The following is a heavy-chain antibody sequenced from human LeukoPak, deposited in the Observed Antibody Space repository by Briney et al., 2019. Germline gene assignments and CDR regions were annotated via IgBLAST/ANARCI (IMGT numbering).Heavy chain of an antibody. Sequence: GGSLRLSCAASGFTFSSSAMTWVRQAPGKGLEWVSGIGGGGTGTHYADSVKGRFTVSRDNSRNTLYLQMNSLRAEDTALYYCAKELESWEIFEYWGQGTLVTVSS. CDR1: GFTFSSSA. CDR3: AKELESWEIFEY. J-gene: IGHJ4*02. D-gene: IGHD1-26*01. CDR2: IGGGGTGT. V-gene: IGHV3-23*01.